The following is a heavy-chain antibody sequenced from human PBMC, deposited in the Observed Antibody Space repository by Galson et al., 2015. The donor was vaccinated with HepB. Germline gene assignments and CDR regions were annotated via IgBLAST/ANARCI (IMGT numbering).Heavy chain of an antibody. CDR3: ARDSSYMITFGGIIVINYFDY. D-gene: IGHD3-16*02. J-gene: IGHJ4*02. V-gene: IGHV1-18*04. Sequence: SVKVSCKASGYTFTRYGISWVRQAPGRGLEWMGWISAYNGNTNYAQKFQGRVTMTTDTSTSTAYMELRSLRSDDTAVYYCARDSSYMITFGGIIVINYFDYWGQGTLVTVSS. CDR1: GYTFTRYG. CDR2: ISAYNGNT.